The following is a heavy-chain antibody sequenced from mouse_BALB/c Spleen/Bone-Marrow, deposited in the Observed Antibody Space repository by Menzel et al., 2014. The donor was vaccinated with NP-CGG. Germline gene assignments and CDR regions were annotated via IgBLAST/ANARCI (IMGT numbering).Heavy chain of an antibody. CDR2: ISGGGSYT. Sequence: EVKVVESGGGLVKSGGSLKLSCAASGFTFNSYGMSWVRRTPEKRLEWVATISGGGSYTFYPDSVKGRFTISRDSAKDNLYLQLSSLRSEDTALYYCARHAYYDQTEVSFVYWGQGTLVTVSA. CDR1: GFTFNSYG. CDR3: ARHAYYDQTEVSFVY. D-gene: IGHD2-4*01. V-gene: IGHV5-9-2*01. J-gene: IGHJ3*01.